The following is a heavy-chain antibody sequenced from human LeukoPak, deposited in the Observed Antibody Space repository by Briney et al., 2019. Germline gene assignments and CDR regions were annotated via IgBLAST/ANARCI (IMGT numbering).Heavy chain of an antibody. J-gene: IGHJ4*02. CDR1: GFTFSDYY. V-gene: IGHV3-11*04. CDR2: IRSSGSTI. CDR3: ARVDCSSTSCYEFDY. D-gene: IGHD2-2*01. Sequence: GGSLRLSCAAAGFTFSDYYMSWIRQAPGKGLEWVSYIRSSGSTIYYADSVKGRFTTSRDNTKKSLYLQMNSLRAEDTAVYYCARVDCSSTSCYEFDYWGQGTLVTVSS.